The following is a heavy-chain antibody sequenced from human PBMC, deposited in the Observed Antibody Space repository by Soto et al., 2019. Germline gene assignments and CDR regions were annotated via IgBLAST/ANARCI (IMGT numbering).Heavy chain of an antibody. V-gene: IGHV3-30*18. J-gene: IGHJ4*02. D-gene: IGHD3-22*01. CDR2: ISYDGSNK. CDR3: AKDYYDSSGYFDY. CDR1: GFTFSSYG. Sequence: PGGSLRLSCAASGFTFSSYGMHWVRQAPGKGLEWVAVISYDGSNKYYADSVKGRFTISRDNSKNTLYLQMNSLRAEDTAVYYCAKDYYDSSGYFDYWGQGTLVTAPQ.